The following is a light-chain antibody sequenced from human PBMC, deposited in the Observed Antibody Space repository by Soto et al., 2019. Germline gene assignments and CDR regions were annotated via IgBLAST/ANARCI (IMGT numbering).Light chain of an antibody. J-gene: IGLJ3*02. CDR2: DVS. V-gene: IGLV2-14*01. Sequence: QSALTQPASVSGSPGQSITISCSDVGSYDYVSWYQQHPGKAPKLMIFDVSNRPSGVSDRFSGSKSGNTASLTISGLQAEDEADYYCTSFITRTTFWVFGGGTKLTVL. CDR3: TSFITRTTFWV. CDR1: DVGSYDY.